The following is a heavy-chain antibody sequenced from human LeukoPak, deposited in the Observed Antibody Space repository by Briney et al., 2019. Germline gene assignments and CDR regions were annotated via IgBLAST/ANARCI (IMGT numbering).Heavy chain of an antibody. CDR3: ARGWELLRENAFDI. CDR2: IYYSGST. D-gene: IGHD1-26*01. CDR1: GGSIGSGDYY. V-gene: IGHV4-30-4*08. Sequence: PSETLSLTXTVSGGSIGSGDYYWSWIGQPPGKGLEWIGYIYYSGSTYYNPSLKSRVTISVDTSKNQFSLKLSSVTAADTAVYYCARGWELLRENAFDIWGQGTMVTVSS. J-gene: IGHJ3*02.